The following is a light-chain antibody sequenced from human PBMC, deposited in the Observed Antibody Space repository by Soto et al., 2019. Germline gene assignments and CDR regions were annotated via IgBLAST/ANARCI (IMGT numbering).Light chain of an antibody. CDR1: QGISNY. J-gene: IGKJ1*01. CDR3: QKYNSAPPGT. Sequence: DIKMTQSPSSLSASVGDRVTITCRASQGISNYLAWYQQKPGKVPKLLIYAASTLQSGVPSRFSGSGSGTDFTLTISSLQPEDVATYYCQKYNSAPPGTFGQGNKVEIK. CDR2: AAS. V-gene: IGKV1-27*01.